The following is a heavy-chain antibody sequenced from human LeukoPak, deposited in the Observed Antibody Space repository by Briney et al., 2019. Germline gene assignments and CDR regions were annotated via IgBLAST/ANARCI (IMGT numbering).Heavy chain of an antibody. J-gene: IGHJ5*02. CDR3: ARDDPPRPYYYDSSGFDP. Sequence: PGGSLRLSCAASGFTFSSYSMNWVRRAPGKGLEWVSSISSSSSYIYYADSVKGRFTISRDNAKNSLYLQMNSLRAEDTAVYYCARDDPPRPYYYDSSGFDPWGQGTLVTVSS. CDR1: GFTFSSYS. D-gene: IGHD3-22*01. CDR2: ISSSSSYI. V-gene: IGHV3-21*01.